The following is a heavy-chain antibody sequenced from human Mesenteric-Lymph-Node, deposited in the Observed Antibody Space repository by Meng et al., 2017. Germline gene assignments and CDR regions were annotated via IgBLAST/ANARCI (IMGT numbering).Heavy chain of an antibody. Sequence: ASAKVSCKASGYTFTSYDINWVRQATGQGLEWMGWMNPNSGNTGYAQKFQGRVTMTRNTSISTAYMELSSLRSEDTAVYYCARKRITMVRGPNSPRYNWFDPWGQGTLVTVSS. D-gene: IGHD3-10*01. CDR1: GYTFTSYD. CDR2: MNPNSGNT. J-gene: IGHJ5*02. CDR3: ARKRITMVRGPNSPRYNWFDP. V-gene: IGHV1-8*01.